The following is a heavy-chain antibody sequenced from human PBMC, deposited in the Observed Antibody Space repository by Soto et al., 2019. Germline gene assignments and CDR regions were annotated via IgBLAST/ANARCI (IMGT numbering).Heavy chain of an antibody. J-gene: IGHJ6*02. CDR2: INPNSGGT. V-gene: IGHV1-2*04. Sequence: GASVKVSCKASGYTFTGYYMHWVRQAPGQGLEWMGWINPNSGGTNYAQKFQGWVTMTRDTSISTAYMELSRLRSDDTAVYYCARDKSSSWFNYYYYGMDVWGQGTTVTAP. CDR3: ARDKSSSWFNYYYYGMDV. CDR1: GYTFTGYY. D-gene: IGHD6-13*01.